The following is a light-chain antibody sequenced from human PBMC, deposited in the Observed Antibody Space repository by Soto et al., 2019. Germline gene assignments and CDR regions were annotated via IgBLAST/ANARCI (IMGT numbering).Light chain of an antibody. CDR1: SSDVGGYNY. CDR3: TSYGGRDNLI. V-gene: IGLV2-8*01. J-gene: IGLJ2*01. CDR2: EVN. Sequence: QSALTQPASVSGSPGQSITISCTGTSSDVGGYNYVSWFQQHPGEAPKLIISEVNKWPSGVPNRFSGSKSGNTASLTVSGLQAEDEADYYCTSYGGRDNLIFGGGTKLTVL.